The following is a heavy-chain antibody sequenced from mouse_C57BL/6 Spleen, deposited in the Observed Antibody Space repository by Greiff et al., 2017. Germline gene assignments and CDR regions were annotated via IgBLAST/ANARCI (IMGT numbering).Heavy chain of an antibody. V-gene: IGHV1-76*01. CDR1: GYTFTDYY. Sequence: VQLVESGAELVRPGASVKLSCKASGYTFTDYYINWVKQRPGQGLEWIARIYPGSGNTYYNEKFKGKATLTAEKSSSTAYMQLSSLTSEDSAVYFCARTGSSYVKYFDGWGTGTTVTVAS. CDR2: IYPGSGNT. D-gene: IGHD1-1*01. CDR3: ARTGSSYVKYFDG. J-gene: IGHJ1*03.